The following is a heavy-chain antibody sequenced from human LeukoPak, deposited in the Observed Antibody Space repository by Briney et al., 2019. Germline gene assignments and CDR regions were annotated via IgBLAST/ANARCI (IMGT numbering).Heavy chain of an antibody. CDR3: ARRRFLEWLLYRNYYYYMDV. J-gene: IGHJ6*03. V-gene: IGHV4-39*07. CDR1: GDSFTSVTDY. CDR2: GDYSGGT. D-gene: IGHD3-3*01. Sequence: SETLSLTCTVSGDSFTSVTDYWAWIRQPPGKGLEWIASGDYSGGTYYNPSLESRVAISADMSKNQISLKLSSVTAADTAVYYCARRRFLEWLLYRNYYYYMDVWGKGTTVTVSS.